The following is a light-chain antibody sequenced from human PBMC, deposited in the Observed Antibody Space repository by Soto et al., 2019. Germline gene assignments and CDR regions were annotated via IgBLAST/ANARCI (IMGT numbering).Light chain of an antibody. CDR1: QSVSSSY. J-gene: IGKJ2*01. CDR3: QQYGSSPQT. Sequence: EIVLTQSPGTLSLSPGERATLSCRASQSVSSSYLAWYQQKPGQAPRLLIYGASSRATGIPDRFSGSGPGTDLTLTISRLEPEDFAVYYCQQYGSSPQTFGQGTKLEIK. CDR2: GAS. V-gene: IGKV3-20*01.